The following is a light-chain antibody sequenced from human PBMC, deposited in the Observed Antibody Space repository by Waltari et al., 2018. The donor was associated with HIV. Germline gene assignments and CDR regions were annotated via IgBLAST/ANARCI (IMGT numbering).Light chain of an antibody. CDR1: RGHGNNI. CDR3: ETWDKNSRV. Sequence: QPAVTQSSSASASLGSSVKLSCTLTRGHGNNIIAWHQQQPGKAPRFLMKLDGSGTYNKGSGVPDRFSGSSSVAARYLTISKLQSEDEADYYCETWDKNSRVFGGGTKLTVL. J-gene: IGLJ2*01. CDR2: LDGSGTY. V-gene: IGLV4-60*03.